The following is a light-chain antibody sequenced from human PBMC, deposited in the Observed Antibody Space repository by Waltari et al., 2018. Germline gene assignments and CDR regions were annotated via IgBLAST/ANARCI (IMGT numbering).Light chain of an antibody. J-gene: IGLJ2*01. V-gene: IGLV3-25*03. CDR1: ALPKQY. CDR3: QSADSSGTYVV. CDR2: QDT. Sequence: SYELTQPPSVSVSPGQTATITCSGDALPKQYAYWYQQKPGQAPLLLIYQDTNRPSKIPDRFSGSSSGTTVTVTISGVQAEDEADYYCQSADSSGTYVVFGGGTKLTVL.